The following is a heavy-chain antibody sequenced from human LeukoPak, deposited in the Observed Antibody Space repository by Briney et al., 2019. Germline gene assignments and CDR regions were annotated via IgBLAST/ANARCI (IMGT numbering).Heavy chain of an antibody. D-gene: IGHD3-3*01. J-gene: IGHJ4*02. Sequence: GGSLRLSCAASGSTFSSYWMSWVRQAPGKGLEWVANIKQDGSEKYYVDSVKGRFTISRDNAKNSLYLQMNSLRAEDTAVYYCPRVSPLYDFWSHDYWGQGTLVTVSS. V-gene: IGHV3-7*03. CDR3: PRVSPLYDFWSHDY. CDR2: IKQDGSEK. CDR1: GSTFSSYW.